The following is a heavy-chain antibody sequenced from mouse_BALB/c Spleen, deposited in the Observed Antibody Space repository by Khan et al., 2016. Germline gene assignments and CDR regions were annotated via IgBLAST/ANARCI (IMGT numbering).Heavy chain of an antibody. CDR2: IWGGGST. D-gene: IGHD1-1*01. J-gene: IGHJ2*01. V-gene: IGHV2-6-4*01. CDR1: GFSLSKYS. Sequence: QVQLKESGPGLVAPSQSLSITCTVSGFSLSKYSVHWVRQPPGKGLEWLGMIWGGGSTDYNSALKSRLSISKDNSKSQVFLKMNSLHTDDTAMDYCARTLLRGDFDYWGQGTTLTVSS. CDR3: ARTLLRGDFDY.